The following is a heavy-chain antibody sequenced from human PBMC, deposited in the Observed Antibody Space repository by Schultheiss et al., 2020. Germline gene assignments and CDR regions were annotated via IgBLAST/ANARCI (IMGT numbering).Heavy chain of an antibody. V-gene: IGHV3-74*01. CDR1: GFTFSSYW. J-gene: IGHJ6*02. D-gene: IGHD5-12*01. Sequence: GESLKISCAASGFTFSSYWMHWVRQAPGKGLVWVSRINSDGSSTSYADSVKGRFTISIDNAKNTLYLQMNSLRAEDTAVYYCAGGYDFDGMDVWGQGTTVTVSS. CDR3: AGGYDFDGMDV. CDR2: INSDGSST.